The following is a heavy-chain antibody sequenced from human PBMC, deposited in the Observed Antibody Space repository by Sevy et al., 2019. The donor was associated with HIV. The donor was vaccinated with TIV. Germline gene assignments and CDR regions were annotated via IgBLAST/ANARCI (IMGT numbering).Heavy chain of an antibody. D-gene: IGHD5-18*01. CDR2: ISNDGSNK. CDR1: GFTFSSYG. CDR3: AAGHSFGDY. V-gene: IGHV3-30*03. Sequence: GGSLRLSCAASGFTFSSYGMHWVRQAPGKGLEWVALISNDGSNKYYADSGKGRFTISRDNSKNTLYLQMVSLRAEDTAVYYCAAGHSFGDYWGQGTLVTVSS. J-gene: IGHJ4*02.